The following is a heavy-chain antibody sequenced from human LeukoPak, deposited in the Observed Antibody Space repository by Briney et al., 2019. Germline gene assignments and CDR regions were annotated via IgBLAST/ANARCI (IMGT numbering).Heavy chain of an antibody. V-gene: IGHV3-30*18. CDR1: GFIFSRYG. CDR2: VSYDGTET. Sequence: GGSLRLSCAASGFIFSRYGMHWVRQAPGTWLEWVAVVSYDGTETKYADSVKGRLNLSRDNSKNTVYLQMNSLTFEDTAVYYCAKVTTLYDSSGSDVWGQGTTVTVSS. D-gene: IGHD3-22*01. CDR3: AKVTTLYDSSGSDV. J-gene: IGHJ6*02.